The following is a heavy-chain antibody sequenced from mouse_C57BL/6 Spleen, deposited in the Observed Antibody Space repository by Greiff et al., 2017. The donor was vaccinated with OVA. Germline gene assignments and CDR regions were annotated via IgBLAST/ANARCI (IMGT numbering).Heavy chain of an antibody. J-gene: IGHJ3*01. CDR3: ARDQGYYGAY. CDR2: ISYDGSN. D-gene: IGHD1-1*01. V-gene: IGHV3-6*01. CDR1: GYSITSGYY. Sequence: DVQLQESGPGLVKPSQSLSLTCSVTGYSITSGYYWNWIRQFPGNKLEWMGYISYDGSNNYNPSLKNRISITRDTSKNQFFLKLNSVTTEDTATYYCARDQGYYGAYWGQGTLVTVSA.